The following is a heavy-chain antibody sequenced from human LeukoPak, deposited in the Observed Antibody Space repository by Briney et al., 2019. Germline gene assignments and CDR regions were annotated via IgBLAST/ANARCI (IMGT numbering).Heavy chain of an antibody. V-gene: IGHV3-53*01. J-gene: IGHJ6*03. CDR3: ARNLPIWDSSSGNYYYYMDV. D-gene: IGHD6-13*01. CDR2: MYSDGST. CDR1: GFTVSTNY. Sequence: PGGSLRLSCAASGFTVSTNYMSWVRQAPGKGLEWVSVMYSDGSTYYADSMKGRFTISRDNAKNSLYLQMNSLRAEDTAVYYCARNLPIWDSSSGNYYYYMDVWGKGTTVTVSS.